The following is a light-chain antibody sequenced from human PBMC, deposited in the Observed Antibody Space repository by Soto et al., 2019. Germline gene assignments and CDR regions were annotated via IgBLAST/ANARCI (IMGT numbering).Light chain of an antibody. J-gene: IGKJ1*01. CDR1: QSVSSN. V-gene: IGKV3-11*01. Sequence: EFVVTQSPSTVSVSHGERATLSCRASQSVSSNLAWYQQKPGQAPRLLIYGASSRASGVPARFSGSGSGTDFTLTISSLEPEDFAVYYCQQRSSWWTFGQGTKVDI. CDR3: QQRSSWWT. CDR2: GAS.